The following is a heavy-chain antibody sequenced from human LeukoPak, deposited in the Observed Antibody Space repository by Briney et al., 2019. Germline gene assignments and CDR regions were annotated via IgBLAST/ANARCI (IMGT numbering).Heavy chain of an antibody. Sequence: SETLSLTCTVSGGSISSSSYYWGWIRQPPGKGLEWIGSIYYSGSTYYNPSLKSRVTISVDTSKNQFSLKLSSVTAADTAVYYCANRIIMVRGVIASAEYFQHWGQGTLVTVSS. CDR2: IYYSGST. J-gene: IGHJ1*01. CDR3: ANRIIMVRGVIASAEYFQH. D-gene: IGHD3-10*01. V-gene: IGHV4-39*01. CDR1: GGSISSSSYY.